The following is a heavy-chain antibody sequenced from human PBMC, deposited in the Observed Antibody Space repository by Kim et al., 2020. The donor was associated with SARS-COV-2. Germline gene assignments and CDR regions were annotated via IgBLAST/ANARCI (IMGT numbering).Heavy chain of an antibody. V-gene: IGHV1-8*01. D-gene: IGHD3-22*01. J-gene: IGHJ6*02. CDR1: GYTFTSYD. CDR2: MNPNSGNT. Sequence: ASVKVSCKASGYTFTSYDINWVRQATGQGLEWMGWMNPNSGNTGYAQKFQGRVTMTRNTSISTAYMELSSLRSEDTAVYYCARGRRGTMLVVVIPYYYYNMDVWGQGTTVTVSS. CDR3: ARGRRGTMLVVVIPYYYYNMDV.